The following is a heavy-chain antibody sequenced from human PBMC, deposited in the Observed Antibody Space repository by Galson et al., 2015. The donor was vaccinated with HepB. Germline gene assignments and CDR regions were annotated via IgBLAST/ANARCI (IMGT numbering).Heavy chain of an antibody. CDR3: AHRRRPHDYGEDWFDP. Sequence: PALVKPTQTLTLPCTFSGFSLSTSGVGVGWIRQPPGKALEWLALIYWDDDKRYSPSLKSRLTITKDTSKNQVVLTMTNMDPVDTATYYCAHRRRPHDYGEDWFDPWGQGTLVTVSS. V-gene: IGHV2-5*02. CDR1: GFSLSTSGVG. CDR2: IYWDDDK. J-gene: IGHJ5*02. D-gene: IGHD4-17*01.